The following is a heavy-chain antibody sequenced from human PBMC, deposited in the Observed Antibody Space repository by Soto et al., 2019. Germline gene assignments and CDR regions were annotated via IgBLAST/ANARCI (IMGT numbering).Heavy chain of an antibody. CDR1: GASISNDY. CDR3: ATSNWFDP. Sequence: SETLSLTCTVSGASISNDYWSWIRQPPGKRLEYIGFIYNGGSPNYNPSLESRLTISPDTSQNQFSLKLSSVTAADTAVYYCATSNWFDPWGQGTLVTVSS. J-gene: IGHJ5*02. V-gene: IGHV4-59*08. CDR2: IYNGGSP.